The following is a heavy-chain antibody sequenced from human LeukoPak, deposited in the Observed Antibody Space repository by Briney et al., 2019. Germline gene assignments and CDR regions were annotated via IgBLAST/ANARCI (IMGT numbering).Heavy chain of an antibody. J-gene: IGHJ1*01. V-gene: IGHV3-30*18. CDR2: ISYDGSNK. Sequence: GRSLRLSCAASGFTFSSYGMHWVRQAPGKRLEWVAVISYDGSNKYYADSVKGRFTISRDNSKNTLYLQMNSLRAEDTAVYYCAKGLPGLTKWFGELRGGAEYFQHWGQGTLVTVSS. D-gene: IGHD3-10*01. CDR1: GFTFSSYG. CDR3: AKGLPGLTKWFGELRGGAEYFQH.